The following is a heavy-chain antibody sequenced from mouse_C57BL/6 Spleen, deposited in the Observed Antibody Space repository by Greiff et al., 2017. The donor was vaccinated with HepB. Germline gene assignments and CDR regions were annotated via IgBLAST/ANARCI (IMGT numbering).Heavy chain of an antibody. V-gene: IGHV1-81*01. CDR2: IYPRSGNT. J-gene: IGHJ3*01. Sequence: QVQLQQSGAELARPGASVKLSCKASGYTFTSYGISWVKQRPGQGLEWIGEIYPRSGNTYYNEKFKGKATLTADKSSSTAYMELRSLTSEDSAVYFCAGAVVAQDWFAYWGQGTLVTVSA. D-gene: IGHD1-1*01. CDR1: GYTFTSYG. CDR3: AGAVVAQDWFAY.